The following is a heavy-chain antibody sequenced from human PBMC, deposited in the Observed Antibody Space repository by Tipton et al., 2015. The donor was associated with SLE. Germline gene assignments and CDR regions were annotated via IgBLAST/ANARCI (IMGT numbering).Heavy chain of an antibody. V-gene: IGHV4-31*03. CDR1: GGSISSGGYY. Sequence: TLSLTCTVSGGSISSGGYYWSWIRQHPGKGLEWIGYIYHSGSTYYNPSLKSRVTISVDTSKNQFSLKLSSVTAADTAVYYCAGGYSSSNLDYWGQGTLVTVSS. CDR2: IYHSGST. J-gene: IGHJ4*02. D-gene: IGHD6-6*01. CDR3: AGGYSSSNLDY.